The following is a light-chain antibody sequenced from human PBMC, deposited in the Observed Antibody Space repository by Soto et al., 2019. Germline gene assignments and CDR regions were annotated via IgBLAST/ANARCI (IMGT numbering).Light chain of an antibody. V-gene: IGKV1-5*01. CDR1: QTISSW. CDR2: DAS. Sequence: IQITQSPSTLSDSVGDRVTITCRASQTISSWLAWYQQKPGKAPKLLIYDASSLESGVPSKFSGSGSGTEFTLTINSLQPDDFATYYCQLYNTYSRTFGQGTKVDI. CDR3: QLYNTYSRT. J-gene: IGKJ1*01.